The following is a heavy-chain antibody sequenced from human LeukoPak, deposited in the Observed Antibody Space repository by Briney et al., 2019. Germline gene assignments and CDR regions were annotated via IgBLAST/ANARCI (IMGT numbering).Heavy chain of an antibody. CDR1: GGSFSGYY. CDR3: ARGPILTGARD. D-gene: IGHD1-20*01. V-gene: IGHV4-34*01. Sequence: SETLSLTCAVFGGSFSGYYWSWIRQPPGKGLEWIGEINHSGSTNYNPSLKSRVTISVDTSKNQFSLKLSSVTAADTAVYYCARGPILTGARDWGQGTLATVSS. J-gene: IGHJ4*02. CDR2: INHSGST.